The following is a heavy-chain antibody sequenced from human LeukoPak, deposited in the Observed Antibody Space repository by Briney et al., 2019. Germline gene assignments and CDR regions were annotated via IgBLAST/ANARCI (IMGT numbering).Heavy chain of an antibody. Sequence: GGSLRLSCAASGFTFSSYAMHWVRQAPGKGLEWVAVISCDGSNKYCADSVKGRFTISRDNSKDTLYLQMNSLRAEDTAVYYCARNENSGWGYFDYWGQGTLVTVSS. CDR2: ISCDGSNK. CDR3: ARNENSGWGYFDY. CDR1: GFTFSSYA. J-gene: IGHJ4*02. V-gene: IGHV3-30-3*01. D-gene: IGHD5-12*01.